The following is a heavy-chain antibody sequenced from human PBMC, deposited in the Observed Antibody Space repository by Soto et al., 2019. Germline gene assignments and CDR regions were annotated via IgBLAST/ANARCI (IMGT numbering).Heavy chain of an antibody. J-gene: IGHJ4*02. V-gene: IGHV1-18*01. CDR3: ATRSPAFDY. Sequence: QVQLVQSGPEVKKPGASVKVSCKTSGYTFTSFGISWVRQARGQGLEWMGWISTDKGNTNYAQKFQGRVTMTTDTSTSTGYMELSSLRCDDTAVYYCATRSPAFDYWGQGTLVTVSS. CDR2: ISTDKGNT. CDR1: GYTFTSFG.